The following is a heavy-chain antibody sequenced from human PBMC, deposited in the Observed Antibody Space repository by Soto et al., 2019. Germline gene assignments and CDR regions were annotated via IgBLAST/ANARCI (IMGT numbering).Heavy chain of an antibody. CDR2: IYYSGST. CDR3: ASPKRQLWLSYYYYYGMDV. Sequence: SGTLSLNCTFSVRSISSSSYYWGWSLQAPGKGLEWIGSIYYSGSTYYTPSLKSRVTISVDTSKNQFSLKLSSVTAADTAVYYCASPKRQLWLSYYYYYGMDVWGQGTTV. CDR1: VRSISSSSYY. J-gene: IGHJ6*02. D-gene: IGHD5-18*01. V-gene: IGHV4-39*01.